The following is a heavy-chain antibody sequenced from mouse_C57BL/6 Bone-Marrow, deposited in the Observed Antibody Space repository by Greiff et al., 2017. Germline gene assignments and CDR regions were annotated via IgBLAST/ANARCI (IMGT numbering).Heavy chain of an antibody. CDR2: IYPGSGNT. V-gene: IGHV1-76*01. J-gene: IGHJ2*01. D-gene: IGHD1-1*02. CDR1: GYTFTDYY. CDR3: ARWGSYYFDY. Sequence: QVQLKQSGAELVRPGASVKLSCKASGYTFTDYYINWVKQRPGQGLEWIARIYPGSGNTYYNEKFKGKATLTAEKSSSTAYMQLSSLTSEDSAVYVCARWGSYYFDYWGQGTTLTVSS.